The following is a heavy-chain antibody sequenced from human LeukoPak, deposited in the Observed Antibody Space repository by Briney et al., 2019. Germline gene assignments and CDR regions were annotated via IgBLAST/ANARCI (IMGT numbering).Heavy chain of an antibody. Sequence: ASVKVSCKVSGYTLTKLSMHWVRQAPGKGLEWMGGFDPEDGETIYAQKFQGRVTMTEDTSTDTAYMELSSLRSEDTAVYYCATINYYGSRSYLYYYYYVDVWGKGTTVTVSS. CDR1: GYTLTKLS. CDR3: ATINYYGSRSYLYYYYYVDV. J-gene: IGHJ6*03. D-gene: IGHD3-10*01. V-gene: IGHV1-24*01. CDR2: FDPEDGET.